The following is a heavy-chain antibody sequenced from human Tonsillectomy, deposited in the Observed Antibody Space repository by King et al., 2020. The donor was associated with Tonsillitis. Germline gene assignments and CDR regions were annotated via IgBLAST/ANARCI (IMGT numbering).Heavy chain of an antibody. D-gene: IGHD3-10*01. CDR1: GYMFTTYW. CDR3: ARRAYGSGSYTDY. V-gene: IGHV5-51*03. J-gene: IGHJ4*02. CDR2: IYPSDSDT. Sequence: QLVQSGAEVKKPGESLKISCKGYGYMFTTYWIGWVRQMPGKGLEWMGIIYPSDSDTRYSPSFQGQVTISVDKSISTAYLQWSSLKASDTAMYFCARRAYGSGSYTDYWGQGTLVTVSS.